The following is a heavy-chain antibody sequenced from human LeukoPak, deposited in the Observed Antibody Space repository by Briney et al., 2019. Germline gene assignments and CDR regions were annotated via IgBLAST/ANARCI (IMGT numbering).Heavy chain of an antibody. Sequence: SQTLSLTCTVSGGSISSGDYYWRWIRQPPGKGLEWIGYIYYSGSTYYNPSLKSRVTISVDTSKNQFSLKLSSVTAADTAVYYCAREGLVRGATDYWGQGTLVTVSS. CDR2: IYYSGST. CDR1: GGSISSGDYY. D-gene: IGHD2-2*01. J-gene: IGHJ4*02. CDR3: AREGLVRGATDY. V-gene: IGHV4-30-4*08.